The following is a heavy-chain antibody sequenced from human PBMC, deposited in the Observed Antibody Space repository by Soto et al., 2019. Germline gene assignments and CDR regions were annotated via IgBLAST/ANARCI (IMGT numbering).Heavy chain of an antibody. CDR3: AKDPRGSAGRITGTTLDY. Sequence: PGGSLRLSCAASGFTFSSYAMSWVRQAPGKGLEWVSAISGSGGSTYYADSVKGRFTISRDNSKNTLYLQMNSLRAEDTAVYYCAKDPRGSAGRITGTTLDYWGQGTLVTVSS. CDR2: ISGSGGST. J-gene: IGHJ4*02. D-gene: IGHD1-7*01. V-gene: IGHV3-23*01. CDR1: GFTFSSYA.